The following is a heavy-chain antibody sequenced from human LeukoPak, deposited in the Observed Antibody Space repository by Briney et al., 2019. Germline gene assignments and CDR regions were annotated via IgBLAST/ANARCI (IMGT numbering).Heavy chain of an antibody. V-gene: IGHV4-61*01. CDR3: ARGQYYGSGGLDY. D-gene: IGHD3-10*01. CDR1: GGSISSSSYY. Sequence: SETLSLTCTVSGGSISSSSYYWSWIRQPPGKGLEGIGYIYYSGSTNYNPSLKSRVTISVDTSKNQFSLKLSSVTAADTAVYYCARGQYYGSGGLDYWGQGTLVTVSS. J-gene: IGHJ4*02. CDR2: IYYSGST.